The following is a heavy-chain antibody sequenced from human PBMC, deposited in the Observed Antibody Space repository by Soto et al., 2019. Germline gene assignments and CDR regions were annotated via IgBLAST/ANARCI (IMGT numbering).Heavy chain of an antibody. CDR2: ARDRVNGYTT. V-gene: IGHV3-72*01. Sequence: EVQLVESGGALVQPGGSLRLSCVASGFTFSDNYMDWVRQAPGKGLEWVGRARDRVNGYTTEYATSVKGRFVISRDDSKNLVFLQMNSLKTEDTAVYYCTRARAQGHRSHFDYWGQGTLVTVSS. CDR1: GFTFSDNY. J-gene: IGHJ4*02. CDR3: TRARAQGHRSHFDY.